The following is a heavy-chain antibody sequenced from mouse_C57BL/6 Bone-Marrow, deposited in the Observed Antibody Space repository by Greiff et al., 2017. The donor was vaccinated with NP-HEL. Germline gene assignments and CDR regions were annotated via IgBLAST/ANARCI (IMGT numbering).Heavy chain of an antibody. CDR2: IYPGSGNT. Sequence: QVQLKQSGAELVRPGASVKLSCKASGYTFTDYYINWVKQRPGQGLEWIARIYPGSGNTYYNEKFKGKATLTAEKSSSTAYMQLSSLTSEDSAVYFCAKPTAQAAWFAYWGQGTLVTVSA. J-gene: IGHJ3*01. CDR1: GYTFTDYY. CDR3: AKPTAQAAWFAY. D-gene: IGHD3-2*02. V-gene: IGHV1-76*01.